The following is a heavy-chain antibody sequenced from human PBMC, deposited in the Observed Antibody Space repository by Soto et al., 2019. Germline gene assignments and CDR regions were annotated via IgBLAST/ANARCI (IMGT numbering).Heavy chain of an antibody. CDR3: ATAYCSSTSCYATDYYIDY. J-gene: IGHJ4*02. CDR2: IYYSGST. V-gene: IGHV4-59*08. D-gene: IGHD2-2*01. Sequence: SETLSLTCTVSGGSISSYYWSWIRQPPGKGLEWIGYIYYSGSTNYNPSLKSRVTISVDTSKNQFSLKVSSVTAADTAVYYCATAYCSSTSCYATDYYIDYWGQGTLVTVSS. CDR1: GGSISSYY.